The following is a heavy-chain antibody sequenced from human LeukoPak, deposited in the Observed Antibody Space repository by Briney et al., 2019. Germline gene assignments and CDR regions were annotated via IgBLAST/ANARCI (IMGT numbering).Heavy chain of an antibody. J-gene: IGHJ4*02. D-gene: IGHD3-16*01. CDR1: GFTFENYW. CDR2: IKQDGSEK. CDR3: VRSRGEAAVH. Sequence: GGSLRLSCAASGFTFENYWMSWVRQAPGKGLEWVANIKQDGSEKYYVDSVKGRFTISRDNAKSSLFLQMNSLRAEDTAVYYCVRSRGEAAVHWGQGTLVTVSS. V-gene: IGHV3-7*01.